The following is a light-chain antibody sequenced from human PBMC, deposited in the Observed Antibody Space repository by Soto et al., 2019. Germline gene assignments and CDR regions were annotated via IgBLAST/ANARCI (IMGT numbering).Light chain of an antibody. J-gene: IGLJ1*01. CDR1: SSDDGGYNY. CDR3: CSYAGRPDV. V-gene: IGLV2-11*01. Sequence: QSALTQPRSVSGSPGQSVTISCTGTSSDDGGYNYVSWYQQYPGKAPKLVIYEVSKRPSRVPDRFSGSKSGNTASLTISGVQADDEADYYCCSYAGRPDVFGTGTKVTVL. CDR2: EVS.